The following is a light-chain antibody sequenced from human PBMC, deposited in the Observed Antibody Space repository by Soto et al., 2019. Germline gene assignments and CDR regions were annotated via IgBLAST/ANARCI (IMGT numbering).Light chain of an antibody. CDR1: SSNIGKHA. CDR3: AAWDDSLNGPV. CDR2: TND. J-gene: IGLJ3*02. V-gene: IGLV1-44*01. Sequence: QSVLTQPPSASGTPGHRVTISCSGISSNIGKHAINWYQQLPGTAPKLLIYTNDQQPSGVPDRFSGSKSGTSASLAISGLQSEDEADYYCAAWDDSLNGPVFGGGTKLTVL.